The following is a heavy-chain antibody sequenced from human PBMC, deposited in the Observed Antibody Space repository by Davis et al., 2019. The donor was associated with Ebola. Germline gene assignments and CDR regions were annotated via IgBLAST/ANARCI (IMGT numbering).Heavy chain of an antibody. J-gene: IGHJ4*02. Sequence: PGGSLRLSCAASGFTFSDYYMSWIRQAPGKGLEWVSYISSSGSTIYYADSVKGRFTISRDNAKNSLYLQMNSLRAEDTAVYYCARTDYLAVPGAYNYYFDYWGQGTLVTVS. CDR1: GFTFSDYY. CDR3: ARTDYLAVPGAYNYYFDY. CDR2: ISSSGSTI. V-gene: IGHV3-11*01. D-gene: IGHD5-24*01.